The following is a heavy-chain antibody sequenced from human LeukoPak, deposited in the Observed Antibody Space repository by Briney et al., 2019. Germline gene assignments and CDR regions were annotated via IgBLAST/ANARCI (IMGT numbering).Heavy chain of an antibody. CDR3: AKDHAGSGRAFEY. J-gene: IGHJ4*02. Sequence: GTSLRLSCATSGFTFRMSGVHCVRQSPGKGLEWVALMSSDGIKSYYADSVKGRFTVSRDTFKDIVYLQMKSLSADDTGIYYCAKDHAGSGRAFEYWGQGTLLTVSS. CDR2: MSSDGIKS. CDR1: GFTFRMSG. D-gene: IGHD3-10*01. V-gene: IGHV3-30*04.